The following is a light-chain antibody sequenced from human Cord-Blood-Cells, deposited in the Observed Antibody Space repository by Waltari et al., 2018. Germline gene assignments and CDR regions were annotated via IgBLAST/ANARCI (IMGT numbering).Light chain of an antibody. CDR1: QIISSY. V-gene: IGKV1-39*01. J-gene: IGKJ5*01. CDR2: AAS. Sequence: DIQITQSPSSLSASVGDTLTITCRASQIISSYLNWYQQKPGKAPKLLIYAASSLQSGVPSRFSGSGSGTDFTLTISSLQPEDFATYYCQQSYSTLPITFGQGTRLEIK. CDR3: QQSYSTLPIT.